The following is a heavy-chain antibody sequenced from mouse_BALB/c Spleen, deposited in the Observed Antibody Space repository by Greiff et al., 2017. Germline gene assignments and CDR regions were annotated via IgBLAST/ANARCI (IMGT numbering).Heavy chain of an antibody. D-gene: IGHD1-1*02. V-gene: IGHV1-80*01. J-gene: IGHJ4*01. CDR1: GYAFSSYW. CDR3: AGGNYAYYAMDY. CDR2: IYPGDGDT. Sequence: QVQLQQSGAELVRPGSSVKISCKASGYAFSSYWMNWVKQRPGQGLEWIGQIYPGDGDTNYNGKFKGKATLTADKSSSTAYMQLSSLTSEDSAVYICAGGNYAYYAMDYWGQGTSETVSP.